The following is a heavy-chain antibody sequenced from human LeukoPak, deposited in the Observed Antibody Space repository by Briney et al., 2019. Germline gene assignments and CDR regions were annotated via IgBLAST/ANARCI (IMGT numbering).Heavy chain of an antibody. CDR2: INSDGINT. CDR3: ARDRPYGDEDY. CDR1: GFTFSNYW. J-gene: IGHJ4*02. Sequence: GGSLRLSCAASGFTFSNYWMHWVRQAPGKGLVWVSRINSDGINTSYADSVKGRFTISRDNAKNTLNLQMNSLRAEDTAVYYCARDRPYGDEDYWGQGTLVTVSS. D-gene: IGHD4-17*01. V-gene: IGHV3-74*01.